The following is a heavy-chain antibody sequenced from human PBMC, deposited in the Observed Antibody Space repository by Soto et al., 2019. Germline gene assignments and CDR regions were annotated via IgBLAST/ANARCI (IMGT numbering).Heavy chain of an antibody. Sequence: VGSLRLSCAASGFFFSDYVMSWVRQAPGKGLEWVSSISDTADSSYSADSVKGRFTISRDNSKDTLYLQMNSLRAEDTAIYYCARKNVVVLGNYGFLWGQGTLVTVSS. V-gene: IGHV3-23*01. J-gene: IGHJ4*02. CDR3: ARKNVVVLGNYGFL. CDR2: ISDTADSS. CDR1: GFFFSDYV. D-gene: IGHD2-15*01.